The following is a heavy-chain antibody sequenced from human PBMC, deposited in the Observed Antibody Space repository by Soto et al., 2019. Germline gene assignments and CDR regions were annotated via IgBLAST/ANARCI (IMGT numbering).Heavy chain of an antibody. J-gene: IGHJ4*02. Sequence: PSETLSLTCTVSGGSISSYYWSWIRQPPGKGLEWIGYIYYSGSTNYSPSLKSRVTISVDTSKNQFSLKLSSVTAADTAVYYCARMVSGSYGEDYWGQGTLVTVSS. CDR1: GGSISSYY. CDR3: ARMVSGSYGEDY. CDR2: IYYSGST. V-gene: IGHV4-59*01. D-gene: IGHD1-26*01.